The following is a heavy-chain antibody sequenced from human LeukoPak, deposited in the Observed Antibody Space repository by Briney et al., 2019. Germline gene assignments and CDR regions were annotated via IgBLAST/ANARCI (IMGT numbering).Heavy chain of an antibody. CDR3: ARDQEGFDY. V-gene: IGHV1-46*01. CDR2: IYPRDGST. CDR1: GYIFTSYY. J-gene: IGHJ4*02. Sequence: GASVKVSCKASGYIFTSYYLHWIRQAPGQGLEWMGMIYPRDGSTSYAQKFQGRVTVTRDTSTSTVHMELSGLRSEDTAVYYCARDQEGFDYWGQGTLVTVSS.